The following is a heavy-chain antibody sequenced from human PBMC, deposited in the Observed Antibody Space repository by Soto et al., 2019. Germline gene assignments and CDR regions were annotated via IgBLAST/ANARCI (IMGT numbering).Heavy chain of an antibody. Sequence: GESLKISCKGSGYSFTSYWIRWVRQMPGKGLEWMGRIDPSDSYTNYSPSFQGHVTISADKSISTAYLQWSSLKASDTAMYYCAAQGEYYYDSSGHVDYWGQGTLVTVSS. J-gene: IGHJ4*02. D-gene: IGHD3-22*01. CDR3: AAQGEYYYDSSGHVDY. CDR2: IDPSDSYT. V-gene: IGHV5-10-1*01. CDR1: GYSFTSYW.